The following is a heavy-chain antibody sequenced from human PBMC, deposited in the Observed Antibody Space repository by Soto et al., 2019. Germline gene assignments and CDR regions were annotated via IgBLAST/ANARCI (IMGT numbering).Heavy chain of an antibody. J-gene: IGHJ3*02. CDR2: MNPNDGNI. D-gene: IGHD2-15*01. V-gene: IGHV1-8*01. Sequence: ASVKVSCKASGYTFASYDINWVRQATGQGLEWMGWMNPNDGNIGYAQKFQGRVTMTRNTSISTAYMELSSLRSEDTAVYYCARGGYCSGGSCYGTLGAFDIWG. CDR1: GYTFASYD. CDR3: ARGGYCSGGSCYGTLGAFDI.